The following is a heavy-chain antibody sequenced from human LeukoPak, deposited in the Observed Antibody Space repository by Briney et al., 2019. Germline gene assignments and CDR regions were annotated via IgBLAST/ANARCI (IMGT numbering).Heavy chain of an antibody. CDR3: ATFHIAAAGTSGAVATNDY. Sequence: PSETLSLTCAVYGGSFSGYYWSWIRQPPGKGLEWIGEINHSGSTNYNPSLKSRVTISVDTSKNQFSLKLSSVTAADTAVYYCATFHIAAAGTSGAVATNDYWGQGTLVTVSS. CDR2: INHSGST. J-gene: IGHJ4*02. CDR1: GGSFSGYY. D-gene: IGHD6-13*01. V-gene: IGHV4-34*01.